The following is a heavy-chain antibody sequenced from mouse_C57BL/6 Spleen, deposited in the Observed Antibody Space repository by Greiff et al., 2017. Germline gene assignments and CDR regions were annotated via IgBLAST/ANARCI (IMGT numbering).Heavy chain of an antibody. Sequence: EVQLQQSGPELVKPGASVKMSCKASGYTFTDYNMHWVKQSHGKSLEWIGYINPNNGGTSYNQKFKGKATLTVNKSSSTAYMELRSLTSEDSAVYYCARSYDYDDGDAMDYWGQGTSVTVSS. CDR1: GYTFTDYN. J-gene: IGHJ4*01. D-gene: IGHD2-4*01. V-gene: IGHV1-22*01. CDR3: ARSYDYDDGDAMDY. CDR2: INPNNGGT.